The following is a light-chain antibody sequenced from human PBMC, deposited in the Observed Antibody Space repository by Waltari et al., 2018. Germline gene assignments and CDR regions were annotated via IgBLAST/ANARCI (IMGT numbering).Light chain of an antibody. Sequence: LMTQSPPTLSVSPGDRATPSCRASQSVGSNVAWYQQRPGQAPRTLSSRASARATVIPARFRGSGSGTDFTLTISSMESEDVAVYYCQQYNYWPPWTFGQGTKVEI. J-gene: IGKJ1*01. CDR1: QSVGSN. CDR3: QQYNYWPPWT. CDR2: RAS. V-gene: IGKV3-15*01.